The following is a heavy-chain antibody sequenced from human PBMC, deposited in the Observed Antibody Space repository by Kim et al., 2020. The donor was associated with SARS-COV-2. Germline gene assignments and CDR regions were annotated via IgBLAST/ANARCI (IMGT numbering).Heavy chain of an antibody. D-gene: IGHD5-18*01. CDR3: ARELEDTAMSDY. V-gene: IGHV3-21*01. CDR1: GFTFSSYS. CDR2: ISSSSSYI. Sequence: GGSLRLSCAASGFTFSSYSMNWVRQAPGKGLEWVSSISSSSSYIYYADSVKGRFTISRDNAKNSLYLQMNSLRAEDTAVYYCARELEDTAMSDYWGQGTLVTVSS. J-gene: IGHJ4*02.